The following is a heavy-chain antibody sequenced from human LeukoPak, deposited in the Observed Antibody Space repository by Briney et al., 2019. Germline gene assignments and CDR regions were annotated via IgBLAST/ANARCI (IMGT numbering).Heavy chain of an antibody. J-gene: IGHJ3*02. D-gene: IGHD2-2*01. CDR2: ISGSGGST. V-gene: IGHV3-23*01. CDR3: AKDSGDIVVVPARWAFDI. CDR1: GFTFSSYG. Sequence: GGSLRLSCAASGFTFSSYGMSWVRQAPGKGLEWVSAISGSGGSTYYADSVKGRFTISRDNSKNTLYLQMNSLRAEDTAVYYCAKDSGDIVVVPARWAFDIWGQGTMVTVSS.